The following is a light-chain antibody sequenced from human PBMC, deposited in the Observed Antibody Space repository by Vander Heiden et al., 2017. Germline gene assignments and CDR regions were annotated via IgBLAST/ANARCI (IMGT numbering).Light chain of an antibody. Sequence: QSVLTQPPSASGTPGQRVTISFSGSSSNTGSNYVYWYQQLPGTAPKLLIYRNNQRPSGVPARFSGSKSGTSASLAISGLRSEDEADYYCAAWDDSLSGVVFGGGTKLTVL. V-gene: IGLV1-47*01. J-gene: IGLJ2*01. CDR1: SSNTGSNY. CDR2: RNN. CDR3: AAWDDSLSGVV.